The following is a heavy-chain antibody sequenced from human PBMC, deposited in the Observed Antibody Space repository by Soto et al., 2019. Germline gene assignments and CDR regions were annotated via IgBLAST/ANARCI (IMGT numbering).Heavy chain of an antibody. CDR3: ASSDITMVRGVYYYYGMDV. CDR2: IKQDGSEK. V-gene: IGHV3-7*05. Sequence: EVQLVESGGGLVQPGGSLRLSCAASGFTFSSYWMSWVRQAPGKGLEWVANIKQDGSEKYYVDSVKGRFTISRDNAKNMLYLQMNSLKAEDTGVYYYASSDITMVRGVYYYYGMDVWGQATTVTVS. D-gene: IGHD3-10*01. J-gene: IGHJ6*02. CDR1: GFTFSSYW.